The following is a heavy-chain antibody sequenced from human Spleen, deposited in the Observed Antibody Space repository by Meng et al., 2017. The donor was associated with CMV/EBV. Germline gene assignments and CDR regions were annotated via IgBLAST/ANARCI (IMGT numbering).Heavy chain of an antibody. CDR2: IYYSGST. D-gene: IGHD2-15*01. V-gene: IGHV4-39*07. CDR3: ARGYCSGGSCVVY. J-gene: IGHJ4*02. CDR1: GGSISSSSYY. Sequence: GSLRLSCTVSGGSISSSSYYWGWIRQPPGKGLEWIGSIYYSGSTYYNPSLKSRVTISVDTSKNQFSLKLSSVTAADTAVYYCARGYCSGGSCVVYWGQGTLVTVSS.